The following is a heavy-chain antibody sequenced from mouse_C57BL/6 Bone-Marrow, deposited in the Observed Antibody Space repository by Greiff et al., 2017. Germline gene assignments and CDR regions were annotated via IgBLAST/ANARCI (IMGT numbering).Heavy chain of an antibody. CDR1: GYSFTGYY. J-gene: IGHJ2*01. Sequence: EVQLQQSGPELVKPGASVKISCKASGYSFTGYYMHWVKQSHGNILDWIGYIYPYNGVSNYNQKFKGKVTLTVDKSSSTAYLELRRLTSEDSAVYDCAREGTTLVVDFWGQGTTLTVSS. D-gene: IGHD1-1*01. CDR2: IYPYNGVS. V-gene: IGHV1-31*01. CDR3: AREGTTLVVDF.